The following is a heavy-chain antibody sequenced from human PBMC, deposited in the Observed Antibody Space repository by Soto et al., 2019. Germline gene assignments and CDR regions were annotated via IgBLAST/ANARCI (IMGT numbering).Heavy chain of an antibody. CDR3: ARKFAYCSSTSCYEIEY. V-gene: IGHV1-18*01. CDR1: GYTFTSYG. J-gene: IGHJ4*02. CDR2: ISAYNGNT. D-gene: IGHD2-2*01. Sequence: ASVKVSCKASGYTFTSYGISWVRQAPGQGLEWMGWISAYNGNTNYAQKLQGRVTMTTDTSTSTAYMELRSLRSDDTAVYYCARKFAYCSSTSCYEIEYWGQGTLVTVSS.